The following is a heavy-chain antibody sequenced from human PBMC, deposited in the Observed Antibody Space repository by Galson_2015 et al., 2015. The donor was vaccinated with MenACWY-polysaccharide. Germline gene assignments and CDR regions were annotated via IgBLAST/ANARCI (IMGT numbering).Heavy chain of an antibody. Sequence: SLRLSCAASGFTFSNYWMSWVSQAPGKGLEWVASIKPDGSDKYYVDSVKGRFIISRGNAQNSLFLQMSNLRAEDTAVYYCARLFGGVTTYDYWGQGTLVTVSS. J-gene: IGHJ4*02. CDR3: ARLFGGVTTYDY. D-gene: IGHD3-16*01. CDR1: GFTFSNYW. CDR2: IKPDGSDK. V-gene: IGHV3-7*01.